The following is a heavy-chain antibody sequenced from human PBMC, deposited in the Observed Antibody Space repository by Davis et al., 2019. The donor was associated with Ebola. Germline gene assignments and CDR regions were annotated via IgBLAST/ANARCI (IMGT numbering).Heavy chain of an antibody. J-gene: IGHJ4*02. CDR3: AKDLYYGDSDY. V-gene: IGHV3-74*01. CDR2: INGDGSIT. CDR1: GFRFNGFG. D-gene: IGHD4-17*01. Sequence: GESLKISCAASGFRFNGFGMHWVRQAPGKGLVWVSLINGDGSITGYADSVKGRFTISRDNAKNTLSLQMTALRAEDTAVYYCAKDLYYGDSDYWGQGVLVSVSS.